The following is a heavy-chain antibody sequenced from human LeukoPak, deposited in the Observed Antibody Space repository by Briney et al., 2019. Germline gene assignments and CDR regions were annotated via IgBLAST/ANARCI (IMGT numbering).Heavy chain of an antibody. CDR3: ARDLVTVTKGFDI. Sequence: SETLSLTCAVSDDSFSSHYWTWIRQPPGKGLEWIGYVSYIGSTNYNPSLKSRVTISIDTSRNQFSLRLSSVSAADTAVYYCARDLVTVTKGFDIWGQGTMVSVSS. CDR1: DDSFSSHY. V-gene: IGHV4-59*11. CDR2: VSYIGST. J-gene: IGHJ3*02. D-gene: IGHD4-17*01.